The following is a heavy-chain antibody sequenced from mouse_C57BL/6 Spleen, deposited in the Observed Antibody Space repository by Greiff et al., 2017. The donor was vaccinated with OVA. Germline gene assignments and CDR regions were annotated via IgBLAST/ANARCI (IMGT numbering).Heavy chain of an antibody. D-gene: IGHD2-3*01. J-gene: IGHJ1*03. CDR3: ARRLLRWYFDV. V-gene: IGHV1-26*01. CDR2: INPNNGGT. CDR1: GYTFTDYY. Sequence: EVMLQQSGPELVKPGASVKISCKASGYTFTDYYMNWVKQSHGKSLEWIGDINPNNGGTSYNQKFKGKATLTVDKSSSTAYMELRSLTSEDSAVYYCARRLLRWYFDVWGTGTTVTVSS.